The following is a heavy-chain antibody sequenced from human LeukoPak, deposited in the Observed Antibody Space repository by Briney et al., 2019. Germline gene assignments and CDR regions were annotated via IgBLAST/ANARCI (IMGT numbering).Heavy chain of an antibody. CDR3: ASLRERSYYARGFDY. Sequence: PSETLSLTCTVSGYSISSGYYWGWIRQPPGKGLEWIGSIYHSGSTYYNPSLKSRVTISVDTSKNQFSLKLSSVTAADTAVYYCASLRERSYYARGFDYWGQGTLVTVSS. CDR1: GYSISSGYY. CDR2: IYHSGST. D-gene: IGHD1-26*01. J-gene: IGHJ4*02. V-gene: IGHV4-38-2*02.